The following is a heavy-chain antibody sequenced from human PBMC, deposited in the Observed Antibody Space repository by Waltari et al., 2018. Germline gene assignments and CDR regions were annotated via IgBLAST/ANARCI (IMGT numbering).Heavy chain of an antibody. CDR1: GFPFSSYW. Sequence: EVQLVESGGGLVPPGGSLRVSFHASGFPFSSYWMTWVRQAPGKGLGWVANIKQDGTEKCYVDSVRGRFTISRDNAKKSLYLQMNTLRAEDTAVYYCVRGRGMDVWGQGTTVTVSS. V-gene: IGHV3-7*01. J-gene: IGHJ6*02. CDR2: IKQDGTEK. CDR3: VRGRGMDV.